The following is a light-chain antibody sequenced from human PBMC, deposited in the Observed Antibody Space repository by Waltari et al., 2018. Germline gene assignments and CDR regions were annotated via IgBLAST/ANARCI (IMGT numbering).Light chain of an antibody. Sequence: QAVVTQEPSLTVSPGGTVTLTCGSSAGAVTSGLYPYWFQQKPGQAPRTLIYDTSNKTTWTPARFSGSLRGGKAALTLSGAQPEDEAEYYCLISYSGVGVFGGGTKLTVL. CDR2: DTS. J-gene: IGLJ3*02. CDR1: AGAVTSGLY. CDR3: LISYSGVGV. V-gene: IGLV7-46*01.